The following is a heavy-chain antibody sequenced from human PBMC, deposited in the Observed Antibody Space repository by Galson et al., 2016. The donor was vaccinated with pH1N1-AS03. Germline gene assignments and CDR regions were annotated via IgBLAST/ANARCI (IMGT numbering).Heavy chain of an antibody. V-gene: IGHV3-7*03. CDR1: GFTYDVYW. Sequence: SLRLSCAASGFTYDVYWMTWVRRAPGKGLEWVAKINQDGSDKKYANSVKGRFTISRDNAENSLYLQMNSLRSEDTAVYYCATGGTYTSGWILDYWGQGTLVAVSS. D-gene: IGHD6-19*01. CDR2: INQDGSDK. CDR3: ATGGTYTSGWILDY. J-gene: IGHJ4*02.